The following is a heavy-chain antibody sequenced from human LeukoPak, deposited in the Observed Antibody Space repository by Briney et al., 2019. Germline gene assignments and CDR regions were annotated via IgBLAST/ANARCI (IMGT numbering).Heavy chain of an antibody. D-gene: IGHD4-17*01. Sequence: SETLSLTCAVYGVSFSGYYWSWIRQPPGKGLEWIGEINHSESTNYNPSLKSRVTISVDTSKNQFSLKLSSVTAADTAVYYCARGVTYGDYVFDYWGQGTLVTVSS. V-gene: IGHV4-34*01. CDR2: INHSEST. CDR1: GVSFSGYY. CDR3: ARGVTYGDYVFDY. J-gene: IGHJ4*02.